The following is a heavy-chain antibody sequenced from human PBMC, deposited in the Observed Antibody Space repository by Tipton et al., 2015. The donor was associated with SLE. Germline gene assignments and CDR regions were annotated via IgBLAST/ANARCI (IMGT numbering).Heavy chain of an antibody. CDR1: GGSISSSRDY. J-gene: IGHJ3*02. CDR3: ARRRSGSYYDDDAFDI. CDR2: IYYNGRL. V-gene: IGHV4-39*01. D-gene: IGHD1-26*01. Sequence: LRLSCTVSGGSISSSRDYWAWIRQPPGKGLEWIGSIYYNGRLYYNPSLKSRVTISVDTSKKQFSLKLSSVTAADTAVYYCARRRSGSYYDDDAFDIWGPGTMVTVSS.